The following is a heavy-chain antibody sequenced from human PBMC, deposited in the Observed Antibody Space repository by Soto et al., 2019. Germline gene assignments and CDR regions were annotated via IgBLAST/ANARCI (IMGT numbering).Heavy chain of an antibody. CDR2: IYTSGST. V-gene: IGHV4-4*07. CDR3: ARAGDSSGWDYYYGMDV. Sequence: SETLSLTCTVSGGSISSYYWSWIRQPAGKGLEWIGRIYTSGSTNYNPSLKSRVTMSVDTSKNQFSLKLSSVTAADTAVYYCARAGDSSGWDYYYGMDVWGQGTTVTVSS. J-gene: IGHJ6*02. CDR1: GGSISSYY. D-gene: IGHD6-19*01.